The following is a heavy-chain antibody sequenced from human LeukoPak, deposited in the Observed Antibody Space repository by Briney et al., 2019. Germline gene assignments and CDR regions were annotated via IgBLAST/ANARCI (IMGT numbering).Heavy chain of an antibody. CDR2: INPNSGGT. CDR3: ASNDVVVPAAIFAFDI. D-gene: IGHD2-2*02. V-gene: IGHV1-2*02. CDR1: GYTFSSYT. Sequence: ASVKVSCKASGYTFSSYTMNWVRQAPGQGLEWMGWINPNSGGTNYAQKFQGRVTMTRDTSISTAYMELSRLRSDDTAVYYCASNDVVVPAAIFAFDIWGQGTMVTVSS. J-gene: IGHJ3*02.